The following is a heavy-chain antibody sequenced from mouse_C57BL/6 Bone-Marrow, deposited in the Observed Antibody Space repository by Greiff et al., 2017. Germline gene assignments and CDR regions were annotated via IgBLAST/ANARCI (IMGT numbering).Heavy chain of an antibody. J-gene: IGHJ4*01. CDR3: AVYGNYPLAMDY. V-gene: IGHV2-4*01. D-gene: IGHD2-1*01. CDR1: GFSLTSYG. CDR2: IWSGGST. Sequence: QVQLQQSGPGLVQPSQSLSITCTVSGFSLTSYGVHWVRQPPGKGLEWLGVIWSGGSTDYNAAFISRLSISKDNSKSQVFFKMNSLQADDTAIYYCAVYGNYPLAMDYWGQGTSATVSS.